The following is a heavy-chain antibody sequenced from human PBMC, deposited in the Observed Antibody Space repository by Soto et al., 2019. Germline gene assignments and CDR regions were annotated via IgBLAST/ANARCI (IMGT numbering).Heavy chain of an antibody. J-gene: IGHJ4*02. V-gene: IGHV1-3*05. CDR3: ARAVAVAADFDY. Sequence: QVQLVQSGAEEKKPGASVKVSCKASGYTFTGYAMHWVRQAPGQRLEWMGWINAGNGNTKYSQKFQGRVTITRDTSASTAYRVLSSLRSEDMAVYYCARAVAVAADFDYWGQGTLVTVSS. D-gene: IGHD6-19*01. CDR2: INAGNGNT. CDR1: GYTFTGYA.